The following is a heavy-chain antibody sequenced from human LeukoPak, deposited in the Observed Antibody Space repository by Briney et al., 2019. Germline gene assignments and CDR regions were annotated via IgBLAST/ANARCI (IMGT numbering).Heavy chain of an antibody. J-gene: IGHJ4*02. CDR1: GGSISSSSYY. CDR3: ARPGSSSWYFHWDY. Sequence: PSETLSLXCTVSGGSISSSSYYWVWIRQPPGKGLEWIGSIYYSGITYYNPFLKSRVTISVDTSKNQFSLKLSSVTAADTAVYYCARPGSSSWYFHWDYWGQGTLVTVSS. D-gene: IGHD6-13*01. V-gene: IGHV4-39*01. CDR2: IYYSGIT.